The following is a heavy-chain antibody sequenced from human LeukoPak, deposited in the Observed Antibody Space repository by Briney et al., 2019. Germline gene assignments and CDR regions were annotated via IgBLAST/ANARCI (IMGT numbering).Heavy chain of an antibody. CDR3: AREANTAFDY. J-gene: IGHJ4*02. D-gene: IGHD2-8*01. V-gene: IGHV3-48*03. Sequence: GGSLRLSCEASGFTSSTYDMNWVRQAPGQGLEWLSYIGTSGSTRYYADSVKGRFTISRDNAKNSLYLQMSSLTAEDTALYYCAREANTAFDYWGQGTVVIVSS. CDR2: IGTSGSTR. CDR1: GFTSSTYD.